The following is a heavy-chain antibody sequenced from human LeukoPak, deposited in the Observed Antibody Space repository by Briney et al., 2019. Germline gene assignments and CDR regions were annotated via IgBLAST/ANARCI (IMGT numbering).Heavy chain of an antibody. CDR2: IQSKTAGGTA. V-gene: IGHV3-15*01. D-gene: IGHD5-18*01. Sequence: GGSLRLSCAASGFTFSDAWMTWVRQAPGKGLEWVGHIQSKTAGGTADYAAPVKGRFTTSRDDSKNTLYLQMNSLKIEDTAVYYCTTGGYSYHYLYVNWGQGTLVSVSS. CDR1: GFTFSDAW. J-gene: IGHJ4*02. CDR3: TTGGYSYHYLYVN.